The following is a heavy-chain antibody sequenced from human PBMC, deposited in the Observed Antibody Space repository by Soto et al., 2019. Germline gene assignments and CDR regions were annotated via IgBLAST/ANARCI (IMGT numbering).Heavy chain of an antibody. V-gene: IGHV3-33*01. Sequence: GGSLRLSCAAFGFTFSNYGMHWVRKAPGKGLEWVAVIWFDGSNKYYADSVKGRFTISRDNSKNTLYLQMNSLRAEDTAVYYCARESRAPSYYYYYIDVCGKGITVTVSS. J-gene: IGHJ6*03. CDR1: GFTFSNYG. CDR3: ARESRAPSYYYYYIDV. CDR2: IWFDGSNK.